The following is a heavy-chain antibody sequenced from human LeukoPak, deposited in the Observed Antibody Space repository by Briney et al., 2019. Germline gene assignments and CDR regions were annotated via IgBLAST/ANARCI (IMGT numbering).Heavy chain of an antibody. Sequence: GGSLRLSCAASGFTFDDYAMHWVRQAPGRGLEWVAFISSSSAYISYADSVKGRFTISRDNAKNSLYLQMNNLRAEDTAVYYCAKKMDDAFDIWGQGTMVTVSS. CDR3: AKKMDDAFDI. J-gene: IGHJ3*02. D-gene: IGHD5-24*01. V-gene: IGHV3-21*01. CDR1: GFTFDDYA. CDR2: ISSSSAYI.